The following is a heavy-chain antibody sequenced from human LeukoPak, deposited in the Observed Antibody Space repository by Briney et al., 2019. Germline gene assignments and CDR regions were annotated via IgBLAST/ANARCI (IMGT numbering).Heavy chain of an antibody. D-gene: IGHD5-18*01. J-gene: IGHJ4*02. Sequence: GGSLRPSCAASGFTFSSYAMHWVRQAPGKGLEWVAVISYDGSNKYYADSVKGRFTISRDNSKNTLYLQMNSLRAEDTAVYYCARKAGGYSYGPLDYWGQGTLVTVSS. V-gene: IGHV3-30*04. CDR3: ARKAGGYSYGPLDY. CDR2: ISYDGSNK. CDR1: GFTFSSYA.